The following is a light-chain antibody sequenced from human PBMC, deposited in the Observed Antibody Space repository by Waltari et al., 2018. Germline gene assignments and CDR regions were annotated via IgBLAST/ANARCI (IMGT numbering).Light chain of an antibody. CDR3: AAWDDSLSGRV. CDR1: SSHIGRNY. CDR2: RNN. V-gene: IGLV1-47*01. Sequence: QSVLTQPPSASGTPGQRVTISCSGSSSHIGRNYVYWYQTVPGTAPKLPIYRNNQRPSGVPDRFSGSKSGTSASLAITGLRSDDEGDYYCAAWDDSLSGRVCGGGTKLTVL. J-gene: IGLJ3*02.